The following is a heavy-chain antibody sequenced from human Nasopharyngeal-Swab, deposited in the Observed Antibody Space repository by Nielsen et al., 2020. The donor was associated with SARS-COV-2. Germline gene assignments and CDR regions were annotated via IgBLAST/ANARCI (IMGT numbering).Heavy chain of an antibody. J-gene: IGHJ4*02. Sequence: GASLKTSCKGSGYRFTSYWIGRGRQMPGKGLEWMGIIYPGDSDTRYSTSFQGQVTISADKSISTAYLQWSSLKASDTAMYYCARRVGYCSGGSCYFDYWGQGTLVTVSS. V-gene: IGHV5-51*01. CDR2: IYPGDSDT. D-gene: IGHD2-15*01. CDR1: GYRFTSYW. CDR3: ARRVGYCSGGSCYFDY.